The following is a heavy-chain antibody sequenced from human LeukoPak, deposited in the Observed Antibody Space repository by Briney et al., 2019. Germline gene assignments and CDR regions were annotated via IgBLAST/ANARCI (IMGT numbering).Heavy chain of an antibody. CDR3: ARDSPTTYYYDSSGYYHFDY. Sequence: SVKVSCKASGGTFSSYAISWVRQAPGQGLERMGGIIPIFGTANYAQKFQGRVTITADESTSTAYMELSSLRSEDTAVYYCARDSPTTYYYDSSGYYHFDYWGQGTLVTVSS. V-gene: IGHV1-69*13. D-gene: IGHD3-22*01. CDR1: GGTFSSYA. J-gene: IGHJ4*02. CDR2: IIPIFGTA.